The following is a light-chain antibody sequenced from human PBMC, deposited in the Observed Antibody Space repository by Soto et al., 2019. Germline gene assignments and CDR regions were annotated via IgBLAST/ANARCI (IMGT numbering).Light chain of an antibody. V-gene: IGLV1-40*01. CDR2: GNS. Sequence: QSVPTRPPSMSGAPGQGVTISCPGGNYKIGAGNVGHGYQQLPGIAPNLLLYGNSNRPSGVPARFFGSRSGASASLPITGLHAEVEVDYYSQSYDSSLSGSYVVGPGTKVPVL. CDR1: NYKIGAGNV. J-gene: IGLJ1*01. CDR3: QSYDSSLSGSYV.